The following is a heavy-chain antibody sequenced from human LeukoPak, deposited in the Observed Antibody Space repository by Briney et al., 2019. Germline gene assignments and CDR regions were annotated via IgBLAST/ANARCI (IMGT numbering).Heavy chain of an antibody. V-gene: IGHV3-48*01. Sequence: GGSLRLSRAASGFTFSSYSMNWVRQAPGKGLEWVSYISSSSSIIYYADSVKGRFTISRDNAKNSLYLQMNSLRAEDTAVYYCARDSDYDFWSGRWKEYYFDYWGQGTLVTVSS. CDR2: ISSSSSII. CDR3: ARDSDYDFWSGRWKEYYFDY. J-gene: IGHJ4*02. D-gene: IGHD3-3*01. CDR1: GFTFSSYS.